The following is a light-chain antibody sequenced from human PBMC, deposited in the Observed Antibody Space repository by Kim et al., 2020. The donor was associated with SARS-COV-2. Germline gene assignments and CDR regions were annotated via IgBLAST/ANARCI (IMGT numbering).Light chain of an antibody. J-gene: IGLJ1*01. CDR3: CSYAGNCHV. V-gene: IGLV2-11*01. CDR2: DVS. CDR1: SSDVGAYKY. Sequence: GQSVTIPCTGTSSDVGAYKYVSWYQQHPGKAPKLMTYDVSQRPSGVPDRFSGSKSGNTASLTISGLQAEDEADYYCCSYAGNCHVFGTGTKVTVL.